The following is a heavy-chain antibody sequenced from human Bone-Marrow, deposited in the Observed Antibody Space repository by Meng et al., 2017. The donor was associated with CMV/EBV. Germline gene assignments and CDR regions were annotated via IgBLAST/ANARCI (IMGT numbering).Heavy chain of an antibody. D-gene: IGHD3-10*01. V-gene: IGHV1-46*01. CDR1: GYIFPSYY. CDR3: ARDPGGELLSSFDY. Sequence: ASVKVSCKATGYIFPSYYMHWVRQAPGQGLEWMGISNPSGGSTRYAQKVQGRVTMTRDTSTSTVYMELSSLRSEDTAVYYCARDPGGELLSSFDYWGQGTLVTVSS. CDR2: SNPSGGST. J-gene: IGHJ4*02.